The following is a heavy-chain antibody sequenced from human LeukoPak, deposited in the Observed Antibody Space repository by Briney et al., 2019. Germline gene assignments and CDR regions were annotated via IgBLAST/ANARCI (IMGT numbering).Heavy chain of an antibody. CDR1: GCTFTSYG. D-gene: IGHD2-2*01. CDR2: ISAYNGNT. CDR3: ARDLTRDIVVPAASAIDY. J-gene: IGHJ4*02. Sequence: ASVKVSCKASGCTFTSYGISWVRQAPGQGLEWMGWISAYNGNTNYAQKLQGRVTMTTDTSTSTAYMELRSLRSDNTAVYYCARDLTRDIVVPAASAIDYWGQGTLVTVSS. V-gene: IGHV1-18*01.